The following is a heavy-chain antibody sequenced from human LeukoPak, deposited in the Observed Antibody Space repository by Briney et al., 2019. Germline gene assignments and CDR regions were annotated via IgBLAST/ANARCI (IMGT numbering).Heavy chain of an antibody. CDR2: IYHSGST. Sequence: KSSETLSLTCTVSGYSISSGYYWGWIRQPPGKGLEWIGSIYHSGSTYYNPSLKSRVTISVDTSKNQFSLKLSSVTAADTAVYYCARGDTLWGSYDYWGQGTLVTVSS. CDR3: ARGDTLWGSYDY. CDR1: GYSISSGYY. V-gene: IGHV4-38-2*02. J-gene: IGHJ4*02. D-gene: IGHD1-26*01.